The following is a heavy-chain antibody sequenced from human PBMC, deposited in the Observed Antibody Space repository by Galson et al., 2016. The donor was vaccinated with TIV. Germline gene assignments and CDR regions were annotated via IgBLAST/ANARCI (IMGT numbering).Heavy chain of an antibody. CDR2: INGYNGNT. V-gene: IGHV1-18*04. J-gene: IGHJ6*03. CDR1: GYTLSSYS. CDR3: ARMPTKTFDFWSGYDNQFHMDV. D-gene: IGHD3-3*01. Sequence: SVKVSCKASGYTLSSYSLNWVRQAPGQGLEWVGWINGYNGNTNSAQKFRGRVTMTTETSTNTAYMELRSLTSDDTAVYYCARMPTKTFDFWSGYDNQFHMDVWGKGTTVTVSS.